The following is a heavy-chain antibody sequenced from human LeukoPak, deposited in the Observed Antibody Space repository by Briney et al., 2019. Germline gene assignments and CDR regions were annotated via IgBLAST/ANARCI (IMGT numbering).Heavy chain of an antibody. V-gene: IGHV1-18*01. Sequence: EASVKVSCKVSGYTLTELSMHWVRQAPGQGLEWMGWISAYNGNTNYAQKLQGRVTMTTDTSTSTAYMELRSLRSDDTAVYYCARDGPPPAYDFWSGYPSGMDVWGKGTTVTVSS. CDR2: ISAYNGNT. J-gene: IGHJ6*03. CDR1: GYTLTELS. D-gene: IGHD3-3*01. CDR3: ARDGPPPAYDFWSGYPSGMDV.